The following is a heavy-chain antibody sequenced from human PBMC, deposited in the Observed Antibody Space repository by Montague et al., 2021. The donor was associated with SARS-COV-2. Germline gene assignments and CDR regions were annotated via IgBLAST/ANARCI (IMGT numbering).Heavy chain of an antibody. Sequence: SETLSLTCTVSFGSISTYYWSWIRQPPGKGLEWIGFIFYNGSTNYNPSLTRRVSISLDTSKNQFSLKLSSVTAADTAVYYCARQDAWAYCGDECYRGWFDSWGQGTLVTVSS. CDR2: IFYNGST. CDR3: ARQDAWAYCGDECYRGWFDS. V-gene: IGHV4-59*01. CDR1: FGSISTYY. D-gene: IGHD2-21*01. J-gene: IGHJ5*01.